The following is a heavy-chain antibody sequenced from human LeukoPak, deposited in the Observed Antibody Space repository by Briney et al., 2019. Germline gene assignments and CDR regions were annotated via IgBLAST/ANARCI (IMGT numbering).Heavy chain of an antibody. J-gene: IGHJ4*02. CDR3: AKSGYDSGSHYFDY. V-gene: IGHV3-48*01. Sequence: GGSLRLSCAASGFTFSSYSMNWVRQAPGKGLEWVSYISSSSSTIYYADSVKGRFTISRDNAKNSLYLQMNSLRAEDTAVYYCAKSGYDSGSHYFDYWGQGTLVTVSS. CDR2: ISSSSSTI. CDR1: GFTFSSYS. D-gene: IGHD5-12*01.